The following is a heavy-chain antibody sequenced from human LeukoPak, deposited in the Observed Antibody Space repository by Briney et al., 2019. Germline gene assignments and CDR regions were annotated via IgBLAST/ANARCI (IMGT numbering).Heavy chain of an antibody. CDR3: ARGANYSFDY. CDR2: IDPNNGGT. J-gene: IGHJ4*02. CDR1: GYTFATYY. D-gene: IGHD5-24*01. Sequence: ASVKVSCKASGYTFATYYFHWVRQAPGQGLEWMGWIDPNNGGTNFAQKFQGRVTLTRDTSISTAYMELTSDDSAVVYCARGANYSFDYWGQGTLVTVSS. V-gene: IGHV1-2*02.